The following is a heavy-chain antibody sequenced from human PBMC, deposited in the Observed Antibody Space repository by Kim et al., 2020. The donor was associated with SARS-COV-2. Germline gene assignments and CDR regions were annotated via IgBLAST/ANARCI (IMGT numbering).Heavy chain of an antibody. CDR3: AKLVKSDDAFDI. CDR1: GFTFSSYG. Sequence: GGSLRLSCAASGFTFSSYGMHWVRQAPGKGLEWVAVISYDGSNKYYADSVKGRFTISRDNSKNTLYLQMNSLRAEDTAVYYCAKLVKSDDAFDIWGQGTMVTVSS. D-gene: IGHD2-15*01. CDR2: ISYDGSNK. J-gene: IGHJ3*02. V-gene: IGHV3-30*18.